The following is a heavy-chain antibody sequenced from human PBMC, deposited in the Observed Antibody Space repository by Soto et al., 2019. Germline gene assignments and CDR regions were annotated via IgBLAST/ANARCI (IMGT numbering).Heavy chain of an antibody. Sequence: EVQLVESGGGLVQPGGSLKLSCAASGFTFSGSAMHWVRQASGKGLEWVGRIRSKANSYATAYAASVKGRFTISRDDSKNTAYLQMNSLKTEDTAVYYCTSSIVVVPAARADAFDIWGQGTMVTVSS. J-gene: IGHJ3*02. V-gene: IGHV3-73*01. CDR2: IRSKANSYAT. CDR3: TSSIVVVPAARADAFDI. D-gene: IGHD2-2*01. CDR1: GFTFSGSA.